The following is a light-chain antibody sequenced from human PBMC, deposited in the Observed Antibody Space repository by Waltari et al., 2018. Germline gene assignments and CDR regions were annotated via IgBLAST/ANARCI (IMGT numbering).Light chain of an antibody. V-gene: IGLV2-14*03. J-gene: IGLJ3*02. Sequence: QAALTEPASVSGAPGHPITISCTGTCNHIGDYNYVSWYPHRSGKAPKLIIDDVTGRPSWLSNRFSGAKSGSTASLTISGLEADDEADYYCSSFSTMSAALFGGGTWVAVL. CDR1: CNHIGDYNY. CDR2: DVT. CDR3: SSFSTMSAAL.